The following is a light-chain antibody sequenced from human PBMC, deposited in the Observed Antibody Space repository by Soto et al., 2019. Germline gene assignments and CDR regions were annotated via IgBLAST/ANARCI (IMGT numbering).Light chain of an antibody. Sequence: EIGLAQSPGTLSLSPGERATLSCRASQRVSNTYFAWYQQKPGQAPRLLIYGVSSRATGIPDRISGCGSGTDFTLTISRLETEDFAVDYCQQYSSWPVTFGGGTKVELK. CDR1: QRVSNTY. V-gene: IGKV3-20*01. CDR3: QQYSSWPVT. CDR2: GVS. J-gene: IGKJ4*01.